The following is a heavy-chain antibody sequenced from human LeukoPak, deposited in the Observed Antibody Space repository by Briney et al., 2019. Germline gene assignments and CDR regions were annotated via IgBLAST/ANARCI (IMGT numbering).Heavy chain of an antibody. CDR2: LNHSGST. Sequence: PSETLSLTCAVYGGSFRGYYWTWIRQPPGKGLEWIGELNHSGSTNSNPSLKSRVTTSVDTSQNKFCLKLSSVTASGTAVYYWARHLANVRWGVSPRWFGPWGQGTLVTVSS. J-gene: IGHJ5*02. V-gene: IGHV4-34*01. CDR1: GGSFRGYY. CDR3: ARHLANVRWGVSPRWFGP. D-gene: IGHD3-10*02.